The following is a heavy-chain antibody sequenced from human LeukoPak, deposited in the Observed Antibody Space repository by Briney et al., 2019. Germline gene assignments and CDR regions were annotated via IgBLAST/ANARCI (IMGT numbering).Heavy chain of an antibody. V-gene: IGHV3-30*03. CDR3: ATSSYGGNFGLFDY. CDR1: EFTFRSYD. CDR2: ISYDGSNK. Sequence: GGSLRLSCVASEFTFRSYDMHWVRQAPGKGLEWVAVISYDGSNKDYADSVKGRFTISRDNPKNTLFLQMNSLRAEDTSVYYCATSSYGGNFGLFDYWGQGILVTVSS. D-gene: IGHD4-23*01. J-gene: IGHJ4*02.